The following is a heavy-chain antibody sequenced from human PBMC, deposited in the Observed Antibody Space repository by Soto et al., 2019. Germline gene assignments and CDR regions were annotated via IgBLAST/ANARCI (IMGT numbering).Heavy chain of an antibody. CDR3: AKVSRRGSAIDFDY. D-gene: IGHD3-10*01. V-gene: IGHV1-8*01. Sequence: QVQLVQSGAEVKKPGASVKVSCKTSGYSFSTYVINWVRQATGQGLEWMGWMNPSSGDTGYAQKFQGRVAMTRDTSITTAYMELYSLRSDDTAVYYCAKVSRRGSAIDFDYWGQGTLVTVSP. CDR1: GYSFSTYV. CDR2: MNPSSGDT. J-gene: IGHJ4*02.